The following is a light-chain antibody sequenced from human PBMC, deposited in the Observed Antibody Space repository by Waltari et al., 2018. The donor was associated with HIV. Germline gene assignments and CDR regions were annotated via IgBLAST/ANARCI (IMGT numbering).Light chain of an antibody. V-gene: IGKV4-1*01. Sequence: DIVMTQSPDSLAVSLGERATINCKSSQTVLYSSNNKNSLSWYQQKPGQPPKLLIYWASTRESGVPDRFIGSGSGTDFTLTISSLQAEDAAIYYCQQFYSTPMYTFGQGTKLEIK. J-gene: IGKJ2*01. CDR2: WAS. CDR3: QQFYSTPMYT. CDR1: QTVLYSSNNKNS.